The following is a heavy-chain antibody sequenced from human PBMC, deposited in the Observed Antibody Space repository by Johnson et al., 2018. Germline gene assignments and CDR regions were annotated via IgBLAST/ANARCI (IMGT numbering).Heavy chain of an antibody. D-gene: IGHD2-2*01. CDR1: GFTFSNAW. J-gene: IGHJ6*03. Sequence: VQLVQSGGGLVKPGGSLRLSCAASGFTFSNAWMNWVRQAPGKGLEWVGRIKSKTDGSEKYYVDSVKGRFTISRDNAKNSLYLQMNSLRAEDTAVYYCARLGSSTYYYYYYMDVWGKGTTVTVSS. CDR2: IKSKTDGSEK. V-gene: IGHV3-7*01. CDR3: ARLGSSTYYYYYYMDV.